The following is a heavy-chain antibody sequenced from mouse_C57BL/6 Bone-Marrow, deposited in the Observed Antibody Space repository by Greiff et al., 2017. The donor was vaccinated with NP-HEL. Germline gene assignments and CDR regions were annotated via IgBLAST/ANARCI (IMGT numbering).Heavy chain of an antibody. J-gene: IGHJ2*01. Sequence: QVQLQQPGAELVMPGASVKLSCKASGYTFTSYWMHWVKQRPGQGLEWIGEIDPSDSYTNYNQKFKGKSTLTVDKSSSTAYMQLSSLTSEDSAVYYCARNGRLPYYFDYWGQGTTLTAAS. V-gene: IGHV1-69*01. CDR3: ARNGRLPYYFDY. CDR2: IDPSDSYT. CDR1: GYTFTSYW. D-gene: IGHD2-2*01.